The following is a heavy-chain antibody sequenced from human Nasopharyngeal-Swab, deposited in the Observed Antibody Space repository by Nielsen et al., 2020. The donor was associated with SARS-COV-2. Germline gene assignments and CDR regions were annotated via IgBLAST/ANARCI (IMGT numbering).Heavy chain of an antibody. J-gene: IGHJ3*02. CDR3: ARHANYDYVWGSYRPHDAFDI. CDR2: ISHTGST. Sequence: SETLSLTCSVSGDSINRYYWSWIRQFPGKRLEWIGHISHTGSTNYNPSLKSRVTISVDTSKNQFSLKLSSVTAADTAVYYCARHANYDYVWGSYRPHDAFDIWGQGTMVTVSS. V-gene: IGHV4-59*08. CDR1: GDSINRYY. D-gene: IGHD3-16*02.